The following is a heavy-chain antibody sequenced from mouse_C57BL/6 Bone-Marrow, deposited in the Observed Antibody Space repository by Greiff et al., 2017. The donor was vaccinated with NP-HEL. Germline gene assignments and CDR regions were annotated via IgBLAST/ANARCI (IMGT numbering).Heavy chain of an antibody. CDR1: GYTFTDYE. CDR3: TRRGYYGYYYAMDY. V-gene: IGHV1-15*01. CDR2: IDPETGGT. Sequence: LVESGAELVRPGASVTLSCKASGYTFTDYEMHWVKQTPVHGLEWIGAIDPETGGTAYNQKFKGKAILTADKSSSTAYMELRSLTSEDSAVYYCTRRGYYGYYYAMDYWGQGTSVTVSS. J-gene: IGHJ4*01. D-gene: IGHD1-1*01.